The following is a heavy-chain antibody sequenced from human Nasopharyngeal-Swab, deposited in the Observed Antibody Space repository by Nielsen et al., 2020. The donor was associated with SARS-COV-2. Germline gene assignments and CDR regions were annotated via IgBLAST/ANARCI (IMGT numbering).Heavy chain of an antibody. CDR2: INHSGST. V-gene: IGHV4-34*08. CDR1: GLTFSGYY. J-gene: IGHJ3*02. D-gene: IGHD3-3*01. Sequence: SETLSLTCAVYGLTFSGYYWSWIRQPPGKGLEWIGEINHSGSTNYNPSLKSRVIITVITSKKQFPLKLSSVTAADTAAFYCAIHAWTITIFGVVFYAFDIWGQGTMVTVSS. CDR3: AIHAWTITIFGVVFYAFDI.